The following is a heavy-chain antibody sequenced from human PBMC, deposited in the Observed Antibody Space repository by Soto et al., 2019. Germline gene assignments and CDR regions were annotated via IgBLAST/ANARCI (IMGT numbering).Heavy chain of an antibody. V-gene: IGHV3-23*01. CDR3: AKDMGSGSYGLGAFDI. J-gene: IGHJ3*02. CDR1: GFTFSSYA. CDR2: ISGSGGST. Sequence: EVQLLESGGGLVQPGGSLRLSCAASGFTFSSYAMSWVRQAPGKGLEWVSAISGSGGSTYYADSVKGRFTISRDNSKNTLYLQMNSLRAEDTAVYYCAKDMGSGSYGLGAFDIWGQGTMVTVSS. D-gene: IGHD1-26*01.